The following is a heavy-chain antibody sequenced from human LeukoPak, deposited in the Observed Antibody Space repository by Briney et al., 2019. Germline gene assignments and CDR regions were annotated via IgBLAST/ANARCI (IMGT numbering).Heavy chain of an antibody. CDR1: GGSISSSSYY. CDR2: IYYSGST. CDR3: ARASYYYDSSGYYQTFDY. Sequence: SETLSLTCTVSGGSISSSSYYWGWIRQPPGKGLEWIGSIYYSGSTYYNPSLKSRVTISVDTSKNQFSLKLSSVTAADTAVYYCARASYYYDSSGYYQTFDYWGQGTLVTASS. V-gene: IGHV4-39*07. D-gene: IGHD3-22*01. J-gene: IGHJ4*02.